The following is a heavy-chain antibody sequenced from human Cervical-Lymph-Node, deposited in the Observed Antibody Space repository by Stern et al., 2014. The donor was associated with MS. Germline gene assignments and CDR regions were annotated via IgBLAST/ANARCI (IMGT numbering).Heavy chain of an antibody. J-gene: IGHJ6*02. CDR2: INCNTGDT. CDR3: ARGTRGLDV. V-gene: IGHV1-2*06. CDR1: GYTFTAFY. Sequence: VQLVESGAEVKKPGASVEVSWKASGYTFTAFYVDWVRQAPGQGLEWVGRINCNTGDTTFAQKIQGRVTMTRDTSVSSVYMELSGLTSDDTAVYYCARGTRGLDVWGQGTTVTVSS.